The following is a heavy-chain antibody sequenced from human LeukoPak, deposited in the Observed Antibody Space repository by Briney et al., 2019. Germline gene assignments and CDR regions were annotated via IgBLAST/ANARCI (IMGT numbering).Heavy chain of an antibody. V-gene: IGHV4-4*07. J-gene: IGHJ4*02. CDR3: ARDRGTATLPDK. CDR1: GGSISSYY. D-gene: IGHD1-1*01. CDR2: IYSTGST. Sequence: SETLSLTCTVSGGSISSYYWSWIRQPAGKGPEWIGRIYSTGSTYYNPSLKSRVTLSVDTSKNQFSLELTSVTPADTAVYYCARDRGTATLPDKWGQGTLVTVSS.